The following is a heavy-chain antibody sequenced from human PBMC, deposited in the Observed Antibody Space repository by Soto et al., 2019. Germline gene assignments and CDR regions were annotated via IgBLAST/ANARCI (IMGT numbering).Heavy chain of an antibody. V-gene: IGHV1-69*01. CDR2: LIPIFGAA. CDR1: GGTFTNYV. J-gene: IGHJ5*02. Sequence: QVQLVQSGAEVRKPGSSVKVSCKISGGTFTNYVISWLRQAPGQGLEWMGGLIPIFGAANLAQKFQGRVTITADESTSTVNMELRSLTSEYTAVYYCARGRSSPNFDPWGQGTLVTVSS. CDR3: ARGRSSPNFDP. D-gene: IGHD6-6*01.